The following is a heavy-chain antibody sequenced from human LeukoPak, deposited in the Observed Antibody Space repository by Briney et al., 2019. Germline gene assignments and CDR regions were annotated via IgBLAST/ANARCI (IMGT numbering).Heavy chain of an antibody. V-gene: IGHV1-24*01. J-gene: IGHJ4*02. CDR3: ATFNPVAGRFDY. Sequence: ASVKVSCKVSGYTLTELSMHWVRQAPGKGLEWMGGFDPEDGETIYAQKFQGRVTMTEDTSTDTAYMELSSLRSEDTAVYYCATFNPVAGRFDYWGQGTLVTVSS. CDR1: GYTLTELS. D-gene: IGHD6-19*01. CDR2: FDPEDGET.